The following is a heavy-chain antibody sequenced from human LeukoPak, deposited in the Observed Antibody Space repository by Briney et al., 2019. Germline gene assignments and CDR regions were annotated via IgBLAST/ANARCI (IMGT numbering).Heavy chain of an antibody. CDR2: INTNTGNP. D-gene: IGHD5-18*01. CDR1: GYTFTSYA. V-gene: IGHV7-4-1*02. CDR3: ARDRLGYSYERMNWFDP. J-gene: IGHJ5*02. Sequence: ASVKVSCKASGYTFTSYAMNWVRQAPGQGLEWMGWINTNTGNPTYAQGFTGRFVFSLDTSVSPAYLQISSLKAEDTAVYYCARDRLGYSYERMNWFDPWGQGTLVTVSS.